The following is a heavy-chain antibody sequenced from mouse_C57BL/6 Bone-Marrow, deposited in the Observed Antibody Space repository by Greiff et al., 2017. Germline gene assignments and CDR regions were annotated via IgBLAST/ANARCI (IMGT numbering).Heavy chain of an antibody. Sequence: QVQLKQPGAELVKPGASVKMSCKASGYTFTSYWITWVKQRPGQGLEWIGDIYPTSGRTNYNEKFKSKAILTVDTSSNTAYMQLSSLTSEDSAVFYGANSGPLGRSFDYWGQGTTLTVSS. J-gene: IGHJ2*01. D-gene: IGHD4-1*01. CDR2: IYPTSGRT. CDR3: ANSGPLGRSFDY. V-gene: IGHV1-55*01. CDR1: GYTFTSYW.